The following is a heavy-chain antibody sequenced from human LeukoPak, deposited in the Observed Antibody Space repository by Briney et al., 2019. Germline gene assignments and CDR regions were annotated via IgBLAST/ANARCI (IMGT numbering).Heavy chain of an antibody. CDR2: IIPILGIA. CDR3: AHSGSYYQYYYGMDV. CDR1: GGTFSSYT. D-gene: IGHD3-10*01. Sequence: ASVKVSCKTSGGTFSSYTISWVRQAPGQGLEWMGRIIPILGIANCAQKFQGRVTITADKSTSTAYMELSSLRSEDTAVYYCAHSGSYYQYYYGMDVWGQGTTVTVSS. J-gene: IGHJ6*02. V-gene: IGHV1-69*02.